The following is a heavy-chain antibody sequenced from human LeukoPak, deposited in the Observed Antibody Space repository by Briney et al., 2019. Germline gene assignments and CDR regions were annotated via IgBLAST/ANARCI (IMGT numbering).Heavy chain of an antibody. CDR3: ARDSHCGGDCYPTTVVSGWFDP. CDR2: IYYSGST. CDR1: GGSISSSSYY. D-gene: IGHD2-21*02. J-gene: IGHJ5*02. Sequence: PSQTLSLTCTVSGGSISSSSYYWGWIRQPPGKGLEWIGSIYYSGSTYYNPSLKSRVTISVDTSKNQFSLKLSSVTAADTAVYYCARDSHCGGDCYPTTVVSGWFDPWGQGTLVTVSS. V-gene: IGHV4-39*07.